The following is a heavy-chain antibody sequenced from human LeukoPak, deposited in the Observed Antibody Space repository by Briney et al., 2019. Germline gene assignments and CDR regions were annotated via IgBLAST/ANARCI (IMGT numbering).Heavy chain of an antibody. V-gene: IGHV3-23*01. CDR3: AKGRTYHFFMDV. J-gene: IGHJ6*03. CDR2: ITGSGENT. Sequence: GGSLRLSCAASGFTINLYATTWVRQAPGKGLEWVSTITGSGENTFSAESVKGRFTISRDNSENTLYLQMNSLRAEDAAVYYCAKGRTYHFFMDVWGQGTTVTVSS. CDR1: GFTINLYA.